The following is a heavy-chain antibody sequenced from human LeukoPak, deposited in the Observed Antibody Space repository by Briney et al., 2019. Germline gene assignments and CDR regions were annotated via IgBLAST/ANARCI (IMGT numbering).Heavy chain of an antibody. CDR2: ISSSGSTI. D-gene: IGHD3-10*02. Sequence: GGSLRLSCAASGFTFSSYEMIWVRQAPGKGLEWVSYISSSGSTIYYADSVKGRFTISRDNAKNSLYLQMNSLRAEDTAVYYCAELGITMIGGVWGKGTTVTISS. V-gene: IGHV3-48*03. CDR1: GFTFSSYE. CDR3: AELGITMIGGV. J-gene: IGHJ6*04.